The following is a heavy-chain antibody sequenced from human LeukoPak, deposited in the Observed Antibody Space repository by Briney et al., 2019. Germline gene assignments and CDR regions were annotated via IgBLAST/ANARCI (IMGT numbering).Heavy chain of an antibody. Sequence: ASVKVSCKASGYIFTSYDINWVRQATGQGLEWMGWMNPNSGNRAYAQKFQGRVTMTRNTSISTAYMELSSLRSEDTAVYYRARGHVLSSGWRYYYHYGMDVWGQGTTVTVSS. D-gene: IGHD6-19*01. CDR1: GYIFTSYD. CDR2: MNPNSGNR. J-gene: IGHJ6*02. V-gene: IGHV1-8*01. CDR3: ARGHVLSSGWRYYYHYGMDV.